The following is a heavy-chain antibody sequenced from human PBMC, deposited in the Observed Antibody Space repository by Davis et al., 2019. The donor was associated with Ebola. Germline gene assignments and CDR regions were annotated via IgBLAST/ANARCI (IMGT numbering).Heavy chain of an antibody. CDR1: GYTFTSYG. V-gene: IGHV1-18*01. Sequence: ASVKVSCKASGYTFTSYGISWMRQAPGQGLEWMGWISAYNGNTNYAQKLQGRVTMTTDTSTSTAYMELRSLRSDDTAVYYCARHSSSWFYYYYYGMDVWGQGTTVTVSS. CDR2: ISAYNGNT. D-gene: IGHD6-13*01. CDR3: ARHSSSWFYYYYYGMDV. J-gene: IGHJ6*02.